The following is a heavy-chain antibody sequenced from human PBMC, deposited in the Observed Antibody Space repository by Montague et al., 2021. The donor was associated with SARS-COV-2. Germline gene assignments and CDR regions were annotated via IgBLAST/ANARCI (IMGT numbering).Heavy chain of an antibody. V-gene: IGHV4-39*01. CDR3: ARREYSYGWGD. Sequence: SATLSLTCTVTGGPISGSSDYWGWIRQSPGKGLEWIASVDYSGNTYYSPSLKSRLTISVDTSKNQFSLKLNSVTAADTASYYRARREYSYGWGDWGQGTLVTVSS. CDR2: VDYSGNT. D-gene: IGHD5-18*01. CDR1: GGPISGSSDY. J-gene: IGHJ4*02.